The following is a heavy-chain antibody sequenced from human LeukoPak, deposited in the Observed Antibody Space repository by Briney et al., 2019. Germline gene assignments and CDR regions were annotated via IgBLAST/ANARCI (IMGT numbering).Heavy chain of an antibody. CDR2: LHPNNGAT. J-gene: IGHJ4*02. D-gene: IGHD3-10*01. Sequence: GDSVKVSCKASGYTFTGSGWYLYWLRQAPGQGLECVGWLHPNNGATVYAQKFQGRVAMTTDTSISTAYMELSRLRPDDTAIYYCARDGPAQMVDFDYWGQGTLVTVSS. V-gene: IGHV1-2*02. CDR3: ARDGPAQMVDFDY. CDR1: GYTFTGSGWY.